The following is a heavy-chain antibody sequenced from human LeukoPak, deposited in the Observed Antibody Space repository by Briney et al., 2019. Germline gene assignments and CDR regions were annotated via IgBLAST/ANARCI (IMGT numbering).Heavy chain of an antibody. CDR3: ARQGELAARADFDY. D-gene: IGHD3-10*01. Sequence: GESLKISCKASGYTFSDYWIGWVRQMPGEGLEWMGIIYPGDSDTRYSPSFQGQVTISADKSISTAYLQWSSLKASDTAMYYCARQGELAARADFDYWGQGTLVTVSS. CDR1: GYTFSDYW. J-gene: IGHJ4*02. V-gene: IGHV5-51*01. CDR2: IYPGDSDT.